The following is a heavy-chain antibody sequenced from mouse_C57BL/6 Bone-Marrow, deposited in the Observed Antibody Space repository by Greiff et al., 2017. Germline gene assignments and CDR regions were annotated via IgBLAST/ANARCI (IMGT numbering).Heavy chain of an antibody. V-gene: IGHV1-76*01. CDR1: GYTFTDYY. D-gene: IGHD1-1*01. CDR2: IYPGSGNT. CDR3: ARGDYYGSSYWYFDV. Sequence: QVQLQQSGAELVRPGASVKLSCQASGYTFTDYYINWVKQRPGQGLEWIARIYPGSGNTYYNEKFKGKATLTAEKSSSTAYMQLSSLTSEDSAVYFCARGDYYGSSYWYFDVWGTGTTVTVSS. J-gene: IGHJ1*03.